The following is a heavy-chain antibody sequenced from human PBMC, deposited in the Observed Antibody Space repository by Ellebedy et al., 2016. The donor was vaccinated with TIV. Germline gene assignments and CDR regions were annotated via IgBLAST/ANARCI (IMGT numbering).Heavy chain of an antibody. D-gene: IGHD6-13*01. V-gene: IGHV3-23*01. CDR3: ARGRGSGWYLYPVDY. CDR1: GLTFSSHA. J-gene: IGHJ4*01. Sequence: GESLKISCAASGLTFSSHAMSWVRQAPGKGLEWVSHISDDGYSTYNVDSVKGRFTISRDNSKNTLYLQMNSLRVEDTAVYYCARGRGSGWYLYPVDYWGHGTQVTVSS. CDR2: ISDDGYST.